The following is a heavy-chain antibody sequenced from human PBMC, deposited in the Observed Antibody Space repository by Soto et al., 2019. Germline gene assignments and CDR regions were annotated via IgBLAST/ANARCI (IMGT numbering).Heavy chain of an antibody. J-gene: IGHJ6*02. CDR1: GFTFSSYG. D-gene: IGHD3-3*01. CDR2: ISYDGSNK. V-gene: IGHV3-30*18. CDR3: AKDHSNTIFGVVIIGLYYYYGMDV. Sequence: GGSLRLSCAASGFTFSSYGMHWVRQAPGKGLEWVAVISYDGSNKYYADSVKGRFTISRDNSKNTLYLQMNSLRAEDTAVYYCAKDHSNTIFGVVIIGLYYYYGMDVWGQGTTVTVSS.